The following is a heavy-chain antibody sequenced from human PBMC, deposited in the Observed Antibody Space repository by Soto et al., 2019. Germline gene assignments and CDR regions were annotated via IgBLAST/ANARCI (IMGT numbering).Heavy chain of an antibody. J-gene: IGHJ6*02. CDR2: INPNSGGT. Sequence: ASVKVSCKASGYTFTGYYMHWVRQAPGQRLEWMGWINPNSGGTNYAQKFQGWVTMTRDTSISTAYMELSSLRSEDTAVYYCASTTRGGYYYYGMDVWGQGTTVTVSS. CDR1: GYTFTGYY. CDR3: ASTTRGGYYYYGMDV. D-gene: IGHD1-1*01. V-gene: IGHV1-2*04.